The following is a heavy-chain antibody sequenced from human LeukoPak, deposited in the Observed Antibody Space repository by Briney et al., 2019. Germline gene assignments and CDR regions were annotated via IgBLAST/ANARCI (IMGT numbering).Heavy chain of an antibody. V-gene: IGHV4-31*03. Sequence: PSETLSLTCTVSGGSISSDAYYWSWIRQHPGKGLEWIGYFYYSGSTYYNPSLKSRVTISVDTSKNQFSLDLSSVTAADTAVYYCARDLGDGYLANDYWGQGTLVTVSS. CDR3: ARDLGDGYLANDY. CDR1: GGSISSDAYY. CDR2: FYYSGST. J-gene: IGHJ4*02. D-gene: IGHD5-24*01.